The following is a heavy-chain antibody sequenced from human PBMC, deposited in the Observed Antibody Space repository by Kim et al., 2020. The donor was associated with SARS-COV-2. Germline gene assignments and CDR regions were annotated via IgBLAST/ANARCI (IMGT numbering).Heavy chain of an antibody. D-gene: IGHD3-10*01. CDR3: ARDLYGSGSYYNGYYGMDV. CDR2: INHSGST. CDR1: GGSFSGYY. J-gene: IGHJ6*02. Sequence: SETLSLTCAVYGGSFSGYYWSWIRQHPGKGLEWIGEINHSGSTNYNPSLKSRVTISVDTSKNQFSLKLSSVTAADTAVYYCARDLYGSGSYYNGYYGMDVWGQGTTVTVSS. V-gene: IGHV4-34*01.